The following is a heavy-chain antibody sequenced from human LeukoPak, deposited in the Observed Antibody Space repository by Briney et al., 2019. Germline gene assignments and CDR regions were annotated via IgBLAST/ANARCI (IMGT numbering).Heavy chain of an antibody. J-gene: IGHJ1*01. Sequence: SGTLTLTCDVSGGSISSSKWWRWVRHPPGKGLGWCGEIYHSGSTNYNPSLKGRVTISVDKSKNQVSLKLSSVTAADTAVYYCARVGDKGDLLRAEYFQHWGQGTL. D-gene: IGHD2-21*02. CDR3: ARVGDKGDLLRAEYFQH. V-gene: IGHV4-4*02. CDR2: IYHSGST. CDR1: GGSISSSKW.